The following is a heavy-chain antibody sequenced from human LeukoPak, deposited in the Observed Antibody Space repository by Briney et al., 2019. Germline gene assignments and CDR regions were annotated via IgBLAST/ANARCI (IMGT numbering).Heavy chain of an antibody. CDR3: AREEVAYYYDSYFDY. J-gene: IGHJ4*02. Sequence: PSETLSLTCTVSGGSISSSSYYWGWIRQPPGKGLEWIGSIYYSGSTYYNPSLKSRVTISVDTSKNQFSLKLSSVTAADTAVYYCAREEVAYYYDSYFDYWGQGTLVTVSS. D-gene: IGHD3-22*01. CDR1: GGSISSSSYY. V-gene: IGHV4-39*07. CDR2: IYYSGST.